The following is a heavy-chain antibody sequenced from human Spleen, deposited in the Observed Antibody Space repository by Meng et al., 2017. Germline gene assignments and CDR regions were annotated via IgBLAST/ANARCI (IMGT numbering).Heavy chain of an antibody. CDR3: ARVLSSSWAGLYYYYYYGMDV. J-gene: IGHJ6*02. CDR2: IKQDGSEK. D-gene: IGHD6-13*01. V-gene: IGHV3-7*01. Sequence: GESLKISCAASGFTFSSYWMSWVRQAPGKGLEWVANIKQDGSEKYYVDSVKGRFTISRDNAKNSLYLQMNSLRAEDTAVYYCARVLSSSWAGLYYYYYYGMDVWGQGTTVTVSS. CDR1: GFTFSSYW.